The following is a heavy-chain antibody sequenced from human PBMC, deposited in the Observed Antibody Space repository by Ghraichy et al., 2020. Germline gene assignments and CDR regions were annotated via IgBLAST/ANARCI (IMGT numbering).Heavy chain of an antibody. CDR2: IVTSGSLT. D-gene: IGHD6-19*01. CDR3: ARRTVAATGIDH. Sequence: GGSLRLSCAASGFTFSSFAMSWVRQAPGKGLIWVSTIVTSGSLTYDADSVKGRFTISRDNSKNTLFLQMNSLRADDTAVYYCARRTVAATGIDHWGQGTLVTGS. J-gene: IGHJ4*02. CDR1: GFTFSSFA. V-gene: IGHV3-23*01.